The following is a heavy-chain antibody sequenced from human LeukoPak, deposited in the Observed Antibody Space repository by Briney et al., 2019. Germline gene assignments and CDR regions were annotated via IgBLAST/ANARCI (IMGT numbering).Heavy chain of an antibody. J-gene: IGHJ4*02. Sequence: SCKASGYTFTGYYMHWVRQPPGKGLEWIGYIYYSGSTNYNPSLKSRVTISVDTSKNQFSLKLSSVTAADTAVYYCAREDYWGQGTLVTVSS. CDR2: IYYSGST. CDR1: GYTFTGYY. CDR3: AREDY. V-gene: IGHV4-59*01.